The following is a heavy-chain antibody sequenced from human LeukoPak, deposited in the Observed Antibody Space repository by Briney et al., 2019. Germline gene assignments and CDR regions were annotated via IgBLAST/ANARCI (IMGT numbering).Heavy chain of an antibody. D-gene: IGHD5-12*01. CDR3: ARGGWLRFGEDY. V-gene: IGHV3-7*01. CDR2: IKQDGSEK. J-gene: IGHJ4*02. CDR1: GFTFSSYA. Sequence: GGSLRLSCAASGFTFSSYAMSWVRQAPGKGLEWVANIKQDGSEKYYVDSVKGRSTISRDNAKNSLYLQMNSLRAEDTAVYYCARGGWLRFGEDYWGQGTLVTVSS.